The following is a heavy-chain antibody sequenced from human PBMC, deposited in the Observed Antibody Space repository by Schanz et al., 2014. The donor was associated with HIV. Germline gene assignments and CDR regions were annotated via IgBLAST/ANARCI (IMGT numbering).Heavy chain of an antibody. CDR1: GFTFSSYG. Sequence: QVQLVESGGGVVQPGRSLRLSCAASGFTFSSYGMHWVRQAPGKGLEWGAVKWYDGSNKYYADAVKGRFTISRDNSKNTLYLQMNSLRAEDTAVYYCARASSSGWYNRPLLWGWGQGTLVTVSS. CDR3: ARASSSGWYNRPLLWG. J-gene: IGHJ4*02. CDR2: KWYDGSNK. V-gene: IGHV3-33*01. D-gene: IGHD6-19*01.